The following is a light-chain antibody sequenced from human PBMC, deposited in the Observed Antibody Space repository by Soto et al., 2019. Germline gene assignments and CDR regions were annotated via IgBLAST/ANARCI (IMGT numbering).Light chain of an antibody. V-gene: IGKV1D-12*01. CDR3: QQANSFPRT. CDR2: AAS. Sequence: DIQMTQSPSSVSASVGDRVTITCRASQDVGSWLAWYQQKPGKAPKLLIFAASSLQSGVPSRFSGSGSGTHFTLTINTLQPEDFATYYCQQANSFPRTFGQGTRVDIK. J-gene: IGKJ1*01. CDR1: QDVGSW.